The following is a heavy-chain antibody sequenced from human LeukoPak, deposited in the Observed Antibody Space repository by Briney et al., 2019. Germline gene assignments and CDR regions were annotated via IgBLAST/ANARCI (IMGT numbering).Heavy chain of an antibody. V-gene: IGHV1-2*02. CDR1: GYTFTGYY. Sequence: ASVKVSRKASGYTFTGYYMHWVRQAPGQGLEWMGWINPNSGGTNYAQKFQGRVTMTRDTSISTAYMELSRLRSDDTAVYYCARDDFWSGYPFDYWGQGTLVTVSS. J-gene: IGHJ4*02. D-gene: IGHD3-3*01. CDR3: ARDDFWSGYPFDY. CDR2: INPNSGGT.